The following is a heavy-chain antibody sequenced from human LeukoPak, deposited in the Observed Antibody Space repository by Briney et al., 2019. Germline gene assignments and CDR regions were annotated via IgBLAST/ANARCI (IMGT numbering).Heavy chain of an antibody. CDR2: INHSGRT. Sequence: SETLSLTCAVYGGSFSGYYWSWIRQPPGKGLEWIGEINHSGRTNYNPSLKSRVTISVDTSKNQFSLKLSSVTAADTAVYYCARGPIAARPFSSVGHGMDVWGQGTTVTVSS. CDR1: GGSFSGYY. CDR3: ARGPIAARPFSSVGHGMDV. D-gene: IGHD6-6*01. V-gene: IGHV4-34*01. J-gene: IGHJ6*02.